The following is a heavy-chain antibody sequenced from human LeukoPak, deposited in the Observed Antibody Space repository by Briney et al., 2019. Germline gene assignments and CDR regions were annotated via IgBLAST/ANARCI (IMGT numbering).Heavy chain of an antibody. CDR1: GGSISSSSYY. CDR3: ATGTFGTADY. V-gene: IGHV4-39*01. J-gene: IGHJ4*02. D-gene: IGHD3-10*01. CDR2: IYYSGST. Sequence: MTSETLSLTCTVSGGSISSSSYYWGWIRQPPGKGLEWIGSIYYSGSTYYNPSLKSRVTISVDTSKNQFSLKLSSVTAADTAVYYCATGTFGTADYWGQGTLVTVSS.